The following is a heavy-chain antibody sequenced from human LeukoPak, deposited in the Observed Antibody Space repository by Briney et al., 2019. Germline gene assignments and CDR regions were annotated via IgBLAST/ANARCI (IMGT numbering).Heavy chain of an antibody. D-gene: IGHD6-19*01. CDR3: ARDGMTPTVAPNWFDP. CDR2: IYHSGST. Sequence: SETLSFTCTVSGYSISSGYYWGWIRQPPGKGLEWIGSIYHSGSTYYNPSLKSRVTISVDTSKNQFSLKLSSVTAADTAVYYCARDGMTPTVAPNWFDPWGQGTLVTVSS. J-gene: IGHJ5*02. CDR1: GYSISSGYY. V-gene: IGHV4-38-2*02.